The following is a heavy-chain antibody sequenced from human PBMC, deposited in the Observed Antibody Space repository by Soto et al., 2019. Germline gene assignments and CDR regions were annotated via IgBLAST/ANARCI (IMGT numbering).Heavy chain of an antibody. CDR2: ISSSSSYI. V-gene: IGHV3-21*01. CDR1: GFTFSSYS. J-gene: IGHJ4*02. D-gene: IGHD3-10*01. Sequence: GGSLRLSCAASGFTFSSYSMNWVRQAPGKGLEWVSSISSSSSYIYYADSVKGRFTISRDNAKNSLYLQMNSLRAEDTAVYYCAREQFGELPFDYWGQGTLGTVSS. CDR3: AREQFGELPFDY.